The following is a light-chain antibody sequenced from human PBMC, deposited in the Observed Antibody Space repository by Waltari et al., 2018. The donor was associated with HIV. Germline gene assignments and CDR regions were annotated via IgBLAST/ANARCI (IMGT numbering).Light chain of an antibody. CDR2: EDS. J-gene: IGLJ2*01. CDR1: SSDVGAYNY. V-gene: IGLV2-14*01. Sequence: QSALTQPASVSGSPGQSITISCTGTSSDVGAYNYVSWYQQHPGKAPKLLIFEDSKRPSGVTNRFSGSKSGNTASLAISGLQAEDEAYYYCSSYTSSSSRVFGGGTKLTVL. CDR3: SSYTSSSSRV.